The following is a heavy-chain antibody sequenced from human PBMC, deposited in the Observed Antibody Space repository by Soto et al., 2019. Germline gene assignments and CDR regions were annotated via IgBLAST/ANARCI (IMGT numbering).Heavy chain of an antibody. V-gene: IGHV1-69*13. CDR3: ARGPITMIVVVIKFDAFDI. J-gene: IGHJ3*02. Sequence: ASVKVSCKASGGTFSSYAISWVRQAPGQGLEWMGGIIPIFGTANYAQKFQGRVTITADESTSTAYMELSSLRSEDTAVYYCARGPITMIVVVIKFDAFDIWGQGTMVPSPQ. CDR1: GGTFSSYA. CDR2: IIPIFGTA. D-gene: IGHD3-22*01.